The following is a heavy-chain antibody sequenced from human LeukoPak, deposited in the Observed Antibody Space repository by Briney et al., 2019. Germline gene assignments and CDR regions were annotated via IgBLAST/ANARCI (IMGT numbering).Heavy chain of an antibody. CDR1: GGSISSYY. CDR2: IYYSGST. V-gene: IGHV4-59*01. CDR3: ARVDSGYDSATY. Sequence: SETLSLTCTVSGGSISSYYWSWIRQPPGKGLEWIGYIYYSGSTNYNPSLKSRVTISVDTSKNQFSLKLSSVTAADTAVYYCARVDSGYDSATYWGQGTLVTVSS. D-gene: IGHD5-12*01. J-gene: IGHJ4*02.